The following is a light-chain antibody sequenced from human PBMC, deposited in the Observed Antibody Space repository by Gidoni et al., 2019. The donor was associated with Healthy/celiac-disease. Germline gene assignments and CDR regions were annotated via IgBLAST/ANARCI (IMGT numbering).Light chain of an antibody. Sequence: SALTQPASVPGSPAQSITISCTGTSSDVGGYNHVSWYQQHQCKAPKLMVYAVSNRPSRVSNRISGSKSGNTASLTISGHQDEDESDYYCSSYTRSTVVFGGRTKLTIL. CDR1: SSDVGGYNH. J-gene: IGLJ2*01. V-gene: IGLV2-14*03. CDR2: AVS. CDR3: SSYTRSTVV.